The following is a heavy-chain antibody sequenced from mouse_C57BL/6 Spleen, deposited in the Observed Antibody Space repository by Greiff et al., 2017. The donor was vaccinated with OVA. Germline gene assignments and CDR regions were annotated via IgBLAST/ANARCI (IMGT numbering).Heavy chain of an antibody. Sequence: EVQRVESGGGLVQPKGSLKLSCAASGFSFNTYAMNWVRQAPGKGLEWVARIRSKSNNYATYYADSVKDRFTISRDDSESMLYLQMNNLKTEDTAMYYCVRRGNPWYFDVWGTGTTVTVSS. D-gene: IGHD2-1*01. CDR1: GFSFNTYA. CDR3: VRRGNPWYFDV. CDR2: IRSKSNNYAT. J-gene: IGHJ1*03. V-gene: IGHV10-1*01.